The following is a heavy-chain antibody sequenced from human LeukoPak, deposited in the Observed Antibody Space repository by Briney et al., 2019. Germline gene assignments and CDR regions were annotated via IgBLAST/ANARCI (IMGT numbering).Heavy chain of an antibody. CDR2: ISGSGGST. CDR1: GFTFSSYA. CDR3: AKDRRIAVAGTMVDY. V-gene: IGHV3-23*01. D-gene: IGHD6-19*01. Sequence: GGSLRLSCAASGFTFSSYAMSWVRQAPGNGLEWVSAISGSGGSTYYADSVKGRFTISRDNSKNTLYLQMSSLRAEDTAVYYCAKDRRIAVAGTMVDYWGQGILVTVST. J-gene: IGHJ4*02.